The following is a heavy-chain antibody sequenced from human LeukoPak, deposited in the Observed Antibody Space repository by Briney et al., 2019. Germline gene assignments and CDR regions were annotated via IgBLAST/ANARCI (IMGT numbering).Heavy chain of an antibody. Sequence: SETLSLTCTVSGGSISRDYWSWIRQPPGKGLEWIGYIYNSWSTNYKPPLKSRVTISVDTSKNQFSLKLSSVTAADTAAYYCARHDGSSGYPLDYWGQGTLVTVSS. V-gene: IGHV4-59*08. CDR1: GGSISRDY. CDR2: IYNSWST. J-gene: IGHJ4*02. D-gene: IGHD3-22*01. CDR3: ARHDGSSGYPLDY.